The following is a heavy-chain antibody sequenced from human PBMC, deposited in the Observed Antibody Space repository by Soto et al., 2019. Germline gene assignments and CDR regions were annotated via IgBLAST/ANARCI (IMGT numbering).Heavy chain of an antibody. V-gene: IGHV1-3*01. CDR3: ARDLNCSSTSCYSALANYYGMDV. Sequence: ASVKVSCKASGYTFTSYAMHWVRHAPGQRLEWMGWINAGNGNTKYSQKFQGRVTITRDTSASTAYMELSSLRSEDTAVYYCARDLNCSSTSCYSALANYYGMDVWGQGTTVTVSS. CDR1: GYTFTSYA. J-gene: IGHJ6*02. CDR2: INAGNGNT. D-gene: IGHD2-2*01.